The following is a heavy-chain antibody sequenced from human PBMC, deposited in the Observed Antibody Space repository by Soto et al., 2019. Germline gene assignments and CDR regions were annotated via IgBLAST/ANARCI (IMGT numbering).Heavy chain of an antibody. V-gene: IGHV5-10-1*01. Sequence: GESLKISCTGFGYTFTTFWISWVRQMPGKGLEWMGRIDPRDSYVNYSPSFQGHVTISLDKSISTAYLQWGSLKASDTAMYYCARLFCSTTTCDSWFDPWGQGTLVTSPQ. CDR3: ARLFCSTTTCDSWFDP. CDR1: GYTFTTFW. D-gene: IGHD2-2*01. J-gene: IGHJ5*02. CDR2: IDPRDSYV.